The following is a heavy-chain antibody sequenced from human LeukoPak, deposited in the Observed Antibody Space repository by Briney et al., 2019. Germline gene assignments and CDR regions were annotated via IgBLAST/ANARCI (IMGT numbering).Heavy chain of an antibody. CDR1: EYTFTTYY. V-gene: IGHV1-46*01. J-gene: IGHJ5*02. CDR2: INPSGGST. CDR3: ARAATTEQSLGWFDP. Sequence: ASVKVSCKASEYTFTTYYIHWVRQAPGQGLEWMGIINPSGGSTSYAQKFQGRVTMTRDTSTSTVYMELSSLRSEDTAVYYCARAATTEQSLGWFDPWGQGTLVTVSS. D-gene: IGHD6-19*01.